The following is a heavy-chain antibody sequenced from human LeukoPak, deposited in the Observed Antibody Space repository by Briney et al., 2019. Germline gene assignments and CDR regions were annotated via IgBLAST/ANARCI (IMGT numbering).Heavy chain of an antibody. CDR1: GFAFSFFA. CDR3: ARDSQRGFGTLYYYYGMDV. Sequence: PGGSLRLSCEASGFAFSFFAMSWLRQAPGKGLEWVSSISSSSSYIYYADSVKGRFTISRDNAKNSLYLQMNSLRAEDTAVYYCARDSQRGFGTLYYYYGMDVWGQGTTVTVSS. D-gene: IGHD3/OR15-3a*01. J-gene: IGHJ6*02. CDR2: ISSSSSYI. V-gene: IGHV3-21*01.